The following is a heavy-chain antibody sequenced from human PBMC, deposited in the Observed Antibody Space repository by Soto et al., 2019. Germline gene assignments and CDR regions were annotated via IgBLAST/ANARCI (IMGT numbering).Heavy chain of an antibody. D-gene: IGHD1-26*01. V-gene: IGHV4-39*01. CDR1: GGSISSRNRY. Sequence: PSETLSLTCTVSGGSISSRNRYWGWLRQPQGRGREWIGSTYDSGSSDYNPSLKSRVTMSVDMSKSQFSLKKNSVTAADTAMYFCARHWHTGSLRSWFDLWGQGTRVTVSS. CDR3: ARHWHTGSLRSWFDL. CDR2: TYDSGSS. J-gene: IGHJ5*02.